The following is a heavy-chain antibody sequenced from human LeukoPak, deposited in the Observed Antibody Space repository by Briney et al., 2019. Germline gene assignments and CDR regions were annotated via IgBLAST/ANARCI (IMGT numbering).Heavy chain of an antibody. Sequence: GGSLRLSCAASGFTFDDYAMHWVRQTPGKGLEWVSGISWNSGSIGYADSVKGRFTISRDNAKNSLYLQMSSLRAEDTALYYCAKDRAPGGAAGDFDYWGQGTLVTVSS. V-gene: IGHV3-9*01. D-gene: IGHD6-13*01. CDR1: GFTFDDYA. J-gene: IGHJ4*02. CDR2: ISWNSGSI. CDR3: AKDRAPGGAAGDFDY.